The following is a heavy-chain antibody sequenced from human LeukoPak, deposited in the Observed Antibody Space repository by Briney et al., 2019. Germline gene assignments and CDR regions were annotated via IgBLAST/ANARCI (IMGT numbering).Heavy chain of an antibody. V-gene: IGHV1-18*01. J-gene: IGHJ5*02. Sequence: EASVKVSCKAAGYTFGNYGIKWVRQAPGQGLEWVGWISGFNGNTNYAQNFHDRVTMTTDTSTTTAYMELRSLRSDDTAVYYCARARTYYYDSSGYRGGLNWFDPWGQGTLVTVSS. CDR3: ARARTYYYDSSGYRGGLNWFDP. CDR2: ISGFNGNT. CDR1: GYTFGNYG. D-gene: IGHD3-22*01.